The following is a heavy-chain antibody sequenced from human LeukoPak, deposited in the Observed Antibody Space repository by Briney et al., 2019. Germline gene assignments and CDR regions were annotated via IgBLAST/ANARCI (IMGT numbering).Heavy chain of an antibody. CDR3: ARVGYYGSGGYYNVGYYYYMDV. D-gene: IGHD3-10*01. CDR1: GFTFSSYA. J-gene: IGHJ6*03. CDR2: ISGSGGST. V-gene: IGHV3-23*01. Sequence: PGGSLRLSCAASGFTFSSYAMSWVRQAPGKGLEWVSAISGSGGSTYYADSVKGRFTISRDNSKNTLYLQMNSLRAEDTAVYYCARVGYYGSGGYYNVGYYYYMDVWGKGTTVTISS.